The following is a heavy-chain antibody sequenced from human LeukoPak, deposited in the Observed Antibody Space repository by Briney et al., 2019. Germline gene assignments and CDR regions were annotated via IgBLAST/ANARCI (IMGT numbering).Heavy chain of an antibody. CDR3: ARDRCRDPDISCSGGSLDF. CDR1: GFTFNNYN. Sequence: GGSLRLSCAAFGFTFNNYNMNWVRQAPGKALEWVSSITSSGTYIFYAYSVNGRFTISRDNAENSLYLQMNSLRAEDTAVYYCARDRCRDPDISCSGGSLDFWGQGTLVTVSS. D-gene: IGHD2-15*01. V-gene: IGHV3-21*01. CDR2: ITSSGTYI. J-gene: IGHJ4*02.